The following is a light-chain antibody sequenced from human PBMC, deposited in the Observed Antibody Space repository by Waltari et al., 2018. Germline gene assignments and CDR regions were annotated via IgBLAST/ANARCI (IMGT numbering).Light chain of an antibody. V-gene: IGKV1D-12*01. CDR3: QQANSFPYT. J-gene: IGKJ2*01. CDR2: AAS. CDR1: QGISSW. Sequence: DLQMTQSPSSVSASVGDRVTLTCRASQGISSWLAWDQHKPGNAPKLRIYAASSLQSGVPSRFSGSGSGTDFTLTIRSLQPEDFATYYCQQANSFPYTFGQGTKLEIK.